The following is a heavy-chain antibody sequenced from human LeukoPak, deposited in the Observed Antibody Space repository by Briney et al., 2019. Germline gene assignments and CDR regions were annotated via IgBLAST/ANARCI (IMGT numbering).Heavy chain of an antibody. V-gene: IGHV1-18*01. J-gene: IGHJ5*02. Sequence: ASVKVSCKASGYTFNRNDIGWVRQAPGQGLEWMGWISAYNGNTNYAQKLQGRVTMTTDTSTSTAYMELRSLRSDDTAVYYCARVTAYYYDSSAPQGWWFDPWGQGTLVTVSS. CDR2: ISAYNGNT. CDR1: GYTFNRND. CDR3: ARVTAYYYDSSAPQGWWFDP. D-gene: IGHD3-22*01.